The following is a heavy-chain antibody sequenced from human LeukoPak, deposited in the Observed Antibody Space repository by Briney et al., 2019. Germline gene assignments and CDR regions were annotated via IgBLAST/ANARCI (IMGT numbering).Heavy chain of an antibody. CDR3: ARVHGDYCDY. CDR1: GGSISGFH. V-gene: IGHV4-59*01. Sequence: SETLSLTCTVSGGSISGFHWSWIRQPPGKGLEWIGYIYHSGSTNYNPSLKSRVTISVDTSKNQFSLKLSSVTAADTAVYYCARVHGDYCDYWGQGTLSPSPQ. J-gene: IGHJ4*02. CDR2: IYHSGST. D-gene: IGHD4-17*01.